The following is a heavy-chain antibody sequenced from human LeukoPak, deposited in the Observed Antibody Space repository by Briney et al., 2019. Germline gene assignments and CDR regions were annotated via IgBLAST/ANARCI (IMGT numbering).Heavy chain of an antibody. CDR3: ARGSDCSGGSCYSYWYFDL. D-gene: IGHD2-15*01. CDR1: AFTFSSYW. CDR2: INSDGSST. J-gene: IGHJ2*01. Sequence: GGSLRLSCAASAFTFSSYWMHWVRQAPGKGLVWVSRINSDGSSTSYADSVKGRFTISRDNAKNTLYLQMNSLRAEGTAMYYCARGSDCSGGSCYSYWYFDLWGRGTLVTVSS. V-gene: IGHV3-74*01.